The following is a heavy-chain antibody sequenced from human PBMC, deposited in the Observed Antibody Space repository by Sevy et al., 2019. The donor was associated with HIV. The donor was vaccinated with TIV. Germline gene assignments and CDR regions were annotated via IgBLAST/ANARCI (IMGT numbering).Heavy chain of an antibody. Sequence: ASVKVSCKASGYTFTSYGISWVRQAPGQGLEWMGWISAYNGNTNYAQKLQGRVTMTTDTSTSTAYMELRSLRSDDTAVYYCARRTYYYDSSGYSGGHYFDYWGQGTLVTVSS. J-gene: IGHJ4*02. CDR3: ARRTYYYDSSGYSGGHYFDY. CDR2: ISAYNGNT. D-gene: IGHD3-22*01. CDR1: GYTFTSYG. V-gene: IGHV1-18*01.